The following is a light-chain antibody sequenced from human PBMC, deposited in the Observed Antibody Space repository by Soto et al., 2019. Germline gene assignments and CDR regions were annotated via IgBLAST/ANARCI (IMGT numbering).Light chain of an antibody. Sequence: EVVMTQSPATLSVSLGDRATLSCRASQSVSSNLAWYQQKPGQGPRLLIYGASTRATGIPARFSGSGSGTEFTLTISSLQSEEFAVYSCQQYNNWPLTFGGGTKVEIK. J-gene: IGKJ4*01. CDR3: QQYNNWPLT. CDR2: GAS. CDR1: QSVSSN. V-gene: IGKV3-15*01.